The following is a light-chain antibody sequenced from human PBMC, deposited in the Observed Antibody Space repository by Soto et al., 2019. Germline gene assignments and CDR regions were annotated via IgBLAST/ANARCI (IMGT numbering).Light chain of an antibody. CDR1: SSDVGEYDY. CDR3: CSYAGSRV. V-gene: IGLV2-11*01. J-gene: IGLJ3*02. CDR2: DVS. Sequence: VLTQPRSVSGSPGQSVTISCSGTSSDVGEYDYVSWYQHHPGKAPKLMIFDVSQRPSGVPDRFSGSRSGNTASLTISGLQAEDEADYYCCSYAGSRVFGGGTKLTVL.